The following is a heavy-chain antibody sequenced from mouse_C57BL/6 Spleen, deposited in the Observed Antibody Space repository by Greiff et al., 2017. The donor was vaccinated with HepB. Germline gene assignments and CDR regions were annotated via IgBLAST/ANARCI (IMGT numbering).Heavy chain of an antibody. D-gene: IGHD1-1*01. V-gene: IGHV3-6*01. Sequence: ESGPGLVKPSQSLSLTCSVTGYSITSGYYWNWIRQFPGNKLEWMGYISYDGSNNYNPSLKNRISITRDTSKNQFFLKLNSVTTEDTATYYCARVPNYYGSSYGYFDVWGTGTTVTVSS. CDR1: GYSITSGYY. J-gene: IGHJ1*03. CDR2: ISYDGSN. CDR3: ARVPNYYGSSYGYFDV.